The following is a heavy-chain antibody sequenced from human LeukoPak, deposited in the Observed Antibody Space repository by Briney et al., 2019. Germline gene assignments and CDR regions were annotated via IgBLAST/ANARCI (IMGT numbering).Heavy chain of an antibody. Sequence: SETLSLTCAVYGGSFSGYYWSWIRQPPGKGLEWIGEINHSGSTNYNPSLKSRVTISVDTSKNQFSLKLSSVTAADTAVYYCARGAGYSHYWGQGTLVTVSS. V-gene: IGHV4-34*01. CDR3: ARGAGYSHY. CDR2: INHSGST. J-gene: IGHJ4*02. D-gene: IGHD3-22*01. CDR1: GGSFSGYY.